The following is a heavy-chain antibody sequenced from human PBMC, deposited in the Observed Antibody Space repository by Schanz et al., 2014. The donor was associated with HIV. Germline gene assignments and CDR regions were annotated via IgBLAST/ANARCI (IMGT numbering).Heavy chain of an antibody. CDR3: ARDSPVAAGTLDY. CDR1: GGTFSNYA. D-gene: IGHD6-13*01. J-gene: IGHJ4*02. Sequence: QVQLVQSGAEVKKPGSSVKVFCRASGGTFSNYAMTWVRQAPGQGLEWMGGIIPLFGTSNYAQKFQGRATITADESTSTAYMELSSLRSEDTAVYYCARDSPVAAGTLDYWGQGTLVTVSS. V-gene: IGHV1-69*01. CDR2: IIPLFGTS.